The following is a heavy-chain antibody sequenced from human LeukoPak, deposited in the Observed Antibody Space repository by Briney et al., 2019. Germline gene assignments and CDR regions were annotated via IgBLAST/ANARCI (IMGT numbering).Heavy chain of an antibody. CDR3: ARGFSKYRNFDY. Sequence: GASVKVSCKASGYTFTSYDINWVRQATGQGLEWMGWLNTNSGNTDYAQKLQGRVTMTRNTSISTAYMELSSLRSEDTAVYYGARGFSKYRNFDYWGQGTLVTVSS. CDR1: GYTFTSYD. CDR2: LNTNSGNT. J-gene: IGHJ4*02. V-gene: IGHV1-8*01. D-gene: IGHD5-12*01.